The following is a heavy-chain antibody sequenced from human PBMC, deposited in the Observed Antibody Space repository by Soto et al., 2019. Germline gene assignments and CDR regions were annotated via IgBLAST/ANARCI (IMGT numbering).Heavy chain of an antibody. D-gene: IGHD2-8*01. Sequence: SQTLSLTCTVSGDSISSDGYHWSWIRQSPGKGLEWIGYIYNGGRTFYRPSLESRINMSLDATKNSYSLRLTSVTAADTAVYYCARAPVGMDSINFFDHWGQGILVTVSS. CDR2: IYNGGRT. J-gene: IGHJ4*02. CDR3: ARAPVGMDSINFFDH. CDR1: GDSISSDGYH. V-gene: IGHV4-30-4*01.